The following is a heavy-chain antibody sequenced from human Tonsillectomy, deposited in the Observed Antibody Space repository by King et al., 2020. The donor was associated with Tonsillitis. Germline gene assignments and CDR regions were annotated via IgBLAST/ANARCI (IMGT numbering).Heavy chain of an antibody. Sequence: TLKESGPTLVKPTQTLTLTCTFSGFSLSTSGVGVGWIRQPPGKALEWLALIYWNDDKRYSPSLKSRLTITKDTSKNQVVLTMTNVDPGDTATYYCAHSRPYYYDSSGYYPPNFDYWGQGTLVTVSS. CDR2: IYWNDDK. CDR3: AHSRPYYYDSSGYYPPNFDY. V-gene: IGHV2-5*01. CDR1: GFSLSTSGVG. J-gene: IGHJ4*02. D-gene: IGHD3-22*01.